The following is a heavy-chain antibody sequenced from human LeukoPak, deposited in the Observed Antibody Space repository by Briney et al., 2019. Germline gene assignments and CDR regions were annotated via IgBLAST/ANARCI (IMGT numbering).Heavy chain of an antibody. J-gene: IGHJ4*02. Sequence: SETLSLTCTVSGYSISSGYYWGWIRQPPGKGLEWIGSIYHSGSTYYNPSLKSRVTISVDTSKNQFSLKLSSVTAADTAVYYCAARPDGYSQFDYWGQGTLVAVSS. CDR3: AARPDGYSQFDY. CDR2: IYHSGST. D-gene: IGHD5-24*01. V-gene: IGHV4-38-2*02. CDR1: GYSISSGYY.